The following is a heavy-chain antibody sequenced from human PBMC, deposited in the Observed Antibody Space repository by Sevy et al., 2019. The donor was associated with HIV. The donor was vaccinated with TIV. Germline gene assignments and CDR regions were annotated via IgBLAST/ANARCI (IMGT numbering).Heavy chain of an antibody. CDR3: PTVSSGYYSGSSYYQGDWFDP. CDR1: GYSLSKLS. Sequence: ASVKVSCKVFGYSLSKLSMHWVRQAPGKGLEWMGSLDPGNGEITYAQTLQGRVTMTEDTSTDTAYMELSSLTSEDTATYYCPTVSSGYYSGSSYYQGDWFDPWGQGTLVTVSS. CDR2: LDPGNGEI. J-gene: IGHJ5*02. V-gene: IGHV1-24*01. D-gene: IGHD2-15*01.